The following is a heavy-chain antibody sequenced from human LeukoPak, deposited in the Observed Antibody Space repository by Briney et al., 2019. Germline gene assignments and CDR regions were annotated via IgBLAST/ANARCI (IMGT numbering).Heavy chain of an antibody. CDR1: GYTFTSYY. J-gene: IGHJ5*02. V-gene: IGHV1-46*01. D-gene: IGHD6-13*01. CDR3: ARQQQLVRYWFDP. CDR2: INPSGGST. Sequence: WASVKVSCKASGYTFTSYYMHWVRQAPGQGLEWMGIINPSGGSTSYAQKFQGRVTMTRDMSTSTVYMELSSLRSEDTAVYYCARQQQLVRYWFDPWGQGTLVTVSS.